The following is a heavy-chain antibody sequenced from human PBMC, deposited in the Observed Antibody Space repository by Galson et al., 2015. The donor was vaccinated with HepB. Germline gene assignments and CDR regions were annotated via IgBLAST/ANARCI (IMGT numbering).Heavy chain of an antibody. J-gene: IGHJ6*02. CDR2: IIPILGIA. D-gene: IGHD2-2*02. V-gene: IGHV1-69*04. CDR3: ARRGYCSSTSCYKGTYYYYYGMDV. CDR1: GGTFSSYA. Sequence: SVKVSCKASGGTFSSYAISWVRQAPGQGLEWMGRIIPILGIANYAQKFQGRVTITADKSTSTAYMELSSLRSEDTAVYYCARRGYCSSTSCYKGTYYYYYGMDVWGQGTTVTVSS.